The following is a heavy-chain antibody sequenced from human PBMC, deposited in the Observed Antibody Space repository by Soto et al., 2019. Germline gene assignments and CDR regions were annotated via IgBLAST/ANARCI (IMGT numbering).Heavy chain of an antibody. D-gene: IGHD2-2*01. V-gene: IGHV5-10-1*01. Sequence: GESLKICCKGSGYSFTSYWISWVRQMPGKGLEWMGRIDPSDSYTNYSPSFQGHVTISADKSISTAYLQWSSLKASDTAMYYCARPRRYCSSTSCYAYGMDVWGQGTTVTVSS. CDR1: GYSFTSYW. J-gene: IGHJ6*02. CDR3: ARPRRYCSSTSCYAYGMDV. CDR2: IDPSDSYT.